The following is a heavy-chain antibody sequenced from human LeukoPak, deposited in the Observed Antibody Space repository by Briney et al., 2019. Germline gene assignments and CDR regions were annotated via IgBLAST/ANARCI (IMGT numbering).Heavy chain of an antibody. CDR3: AVTGIAAAGTVLY. Sequence: PGGSLRLSCAASGFTFSSYVMHWVRQAPGKGLEWVAFIRYDGSNKYYADSVKGRFTISRDNAKNSLYLQMNSLRAEDTAVYYCAVTGIAAAGTVLYWGQGTLVTVSS. CDR1: GFTFSSYV. D-gene: IGHD6-13*01. J-gene: IGHJ4*02. CDR2: IRYDGSNK. V-gene: IGHV3-30*02.